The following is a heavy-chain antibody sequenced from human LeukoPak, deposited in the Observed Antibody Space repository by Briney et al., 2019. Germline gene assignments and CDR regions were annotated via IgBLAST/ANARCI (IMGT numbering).Heavy chain of an antibody. Sequence: PGGSLRLSCAASGFTFSSYAMHWARQAPGKGLEWVAVISYDGSNKYYADSVKGRFTISRDNSKNTLYLQMNSLRAEDTAVYYCARDCGYDFNRFDYWGQGTLVTVSS. CDR1: GFTFSSYA. J-gene: IGHJ4*02. D-gene: IGHD5-12*01. V-gene: IGHV3-30-3*01. CDR2: ISYDGSNK. CDR3: ARDCGYDFNRFDY.